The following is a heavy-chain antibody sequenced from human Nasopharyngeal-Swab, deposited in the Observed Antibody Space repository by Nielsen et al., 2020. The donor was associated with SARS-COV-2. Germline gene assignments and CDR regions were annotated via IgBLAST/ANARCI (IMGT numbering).Heavy chain of an antibody. J-gene: IGHJ4*02. Sequence: KVSCKGSGYSFTSYWIGWVRQMPGKGLEWMGIIYPGDSDTRYSPSFQGQVTISADKSISTAYLQWSSLKASDTAMYYCARHDTAMARSFDYWGQGTLATVSS. CDR1: GYSFTSYW. CDR2: IYPGDSDT. V-gene: IGHV5-51*01. D-gene: IGHD5-18*01. CDR3: ARHDTAMARSFDY.